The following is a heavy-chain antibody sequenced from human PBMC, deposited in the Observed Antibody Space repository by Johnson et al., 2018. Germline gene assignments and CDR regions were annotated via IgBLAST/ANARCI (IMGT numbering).Heavy chain of an antibody. CDR2: ISYSGST. Sequence: QVQLQESGPVLVKPSETLSLTCTVSSGSISNYYWSWIRQPPGKGLEWIGYISYSGSTNYNPSLKSRVTISVDTSKNQFSLKLSAVTAADTAVYYCAREGPEEYFQHGGQGTLVTVSS. CDR3: AREGPEEYFQH. V-gene: IGHV4-59*01. CDR1: SGSISNYY. J-gene: IGHJ1*01.